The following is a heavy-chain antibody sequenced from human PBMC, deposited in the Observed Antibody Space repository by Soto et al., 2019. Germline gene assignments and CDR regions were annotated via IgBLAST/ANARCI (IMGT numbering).Heavy chain of an antibody. CDR2: IYYSGST. CDR1: GGSSSSSSYY. J-gene: IGHJ4*02. V-gene: IGHV4-39*01. CDR3: ARHTPAISISDH. Sequence: SETLSLTCAVSGGSSSSSSYYWGWIRQPPGKGLEWIGSIYYSGSTYYNPSLKSRVTISVDTSKNQFSLKLSSVTAADTAVYYCARHTPAISISDHWGQGTLVTVSS. D-gene: IGHD2-15*01.